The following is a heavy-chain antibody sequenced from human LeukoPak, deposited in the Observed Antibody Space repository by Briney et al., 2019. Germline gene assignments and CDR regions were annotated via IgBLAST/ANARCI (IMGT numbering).Heavy chain of an antibody. Sequence: SVKVSCKASGGTFSSYAISWVRQAPGQGLEWMGGIIPIFGTANYAQKFQGRVTITTDESTSTAYMELSSLRSEDTAVYYCARARLYSESRDAFDIWGQGTMVTVSS. J-gene: IGHJ3*02. CDR3: ARARLYSESRDAFDI. V-gene: IGHV1-69*05. CDR1: GGTFSSYA. CDR2: IIPIFGTA. D-gene: IGHD1-26*01.